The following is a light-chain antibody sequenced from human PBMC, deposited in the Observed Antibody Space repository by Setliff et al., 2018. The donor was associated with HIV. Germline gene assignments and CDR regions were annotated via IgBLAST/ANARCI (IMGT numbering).Light chain of an antibody. CDR3: SSYTASSTLV. CDR1: SSDVGGYNY. J-gene: IGLJ3*02. V-gene: IGLV2-14*03. Sequence: QSALTQPASVSGSPGQSITISCTGSSSDVGGYNYVSWYQQHPGKAPKLMIYGVSQRPSGVSDRFSGSKSGITASLTISGLQPEDESDYYCSSYTASSTLVFGRGTKVTVL. CDR2: GVS.